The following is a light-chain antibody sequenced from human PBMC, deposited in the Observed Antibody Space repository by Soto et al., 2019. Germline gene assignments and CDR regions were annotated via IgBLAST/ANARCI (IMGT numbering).Light chain of an antibody. Sequence: EIVLTHSPATLSLSPCERATLSCRASQSVSSYLAWYQQKPGQAPRLLIYDASNRATGIPARFSGSGSGTDFTLTISSLEPEDFAVYYCQQRSNWPPWTFGQGNKV. V-gene: IGKV3-11*01. CDR1: QSVSSY. CDR3: QQRSNWPPWT. CDR2: DAS. J-gene: IGKJ1*01.